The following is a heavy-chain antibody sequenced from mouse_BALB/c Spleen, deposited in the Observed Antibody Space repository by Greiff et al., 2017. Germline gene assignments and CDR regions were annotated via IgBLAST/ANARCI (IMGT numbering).Heavy chain of an antibody. Sequence: VKLMESGPGLVAPSQTLSITCTVSGFSLTSYGVHWVRQPPGKGLEWLGVIWAGGSTNYNSALMSRLNISKDNSKSQVFVKMNRLQTDDTAMYYYARGRYYYGSSYDAMDYWGQGTSVTVSS. V-gene: IGHV2-9*02. CDR1: GFSLTSYG. CDR2: IWAGGST. J-gene: IGHJ4*01. D-gene: IGHD1-1*01. CDR3: ARGRYYYGSSYDAMDY.